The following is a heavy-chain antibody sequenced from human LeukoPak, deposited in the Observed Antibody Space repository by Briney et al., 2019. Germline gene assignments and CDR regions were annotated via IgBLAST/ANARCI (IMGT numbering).Heavy chain of an antibody. Sequence: SETLSLTCTVSIGSLNSYFWTWVRQPAGKGLEWIGRVSDTGRAYHNPSLESRVTISLDTSKNQFSLKVTSVTAADTAVYYCARGKEMTRTSGYYSFDFWGQGTLVSVSS. CDR3: ARGKEMTRTSGYYSFDF. J-gene: IGHJ4*02. CDR2: VSDTGRA. V-gene: IGHV4-4*07. D-gene: IGHD3-9*01. CDR1: IGSLNSYF.